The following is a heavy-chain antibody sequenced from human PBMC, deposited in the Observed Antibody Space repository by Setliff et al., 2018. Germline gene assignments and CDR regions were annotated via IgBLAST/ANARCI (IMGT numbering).Heavy chain of an antibody. Sequence: GASVKVSCKASGYTLTNYYMHWVRQAPGQGLEWMGGTIPMFGTIDYARKFQGRVTIITDESTSTAYMQLSSLGSEDTAVYYCVGEGVDSRSSTDYRYYMDVWGKGTTVTVS. J-gene: IGHJ6*03. D-gene: IGHD3-22*01. CDR2: TIPMFGTI. CDR3: VGEGVDSRSSTDYRYYMDV. CDR1: GYTLTNYY. V-gene: IGHV1-69*05.